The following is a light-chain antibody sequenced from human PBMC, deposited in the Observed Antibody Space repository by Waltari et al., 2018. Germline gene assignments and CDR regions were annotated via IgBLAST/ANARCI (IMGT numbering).Light chain of an antibody. Sequence: DIQMTQSPSTLSASVGDRVTITCRASQSISSWLAWYQQKPGKAPKLLIYKASSLESGVPSRFSGSGSGTDFTLKISRVEAEDVGIYYCMQARQTPDTFGQGTKLEIK. V-gene: IGKV1-5*03. CDR2: KAS. J-gene: IGKJ2*01. CDR1: QSISSW. CDR3: MQARQTPDT.